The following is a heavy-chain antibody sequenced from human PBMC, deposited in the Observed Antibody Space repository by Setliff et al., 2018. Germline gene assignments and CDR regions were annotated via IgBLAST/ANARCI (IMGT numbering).Heavy chain of an antibody. CDR3: VKDSSGRDAFDI. CDR2: ISAGSSRT. CDR1: GFLFSGSA. Sequence: SGFLFSGSAMSWVRQAPEQGLEWVAAISAGSSRTYYAESVKGRFTISRDNSNNTPYLQMDSLRADDTAIYYCVKDSSGRDAFDIWGQGTMVTVSS. V-gene: IGHV3-23*01. J-gene: IGHJ3*02. D-gene: IGHD3-10*01.